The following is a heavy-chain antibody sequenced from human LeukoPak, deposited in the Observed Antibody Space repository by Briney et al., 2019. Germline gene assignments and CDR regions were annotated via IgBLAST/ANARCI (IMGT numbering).Heavy chain of an antibody. J-gene: IGHJ4*02. CDR2: IKEDGTQR. V-gene: IGHV3-7*01. CDR3: VRGGWELDY. CDR1: GFTFRNHL. Sequence: PGGSLRLSCAASGFTFRNHLMAWVRLAPGKGLEWVAHIKEDGTQRYYVDSVKGRSTISRDDAKNSLYLQMNTLTDEDTAVYYCVRGGWELDYWGQGIPVTVSS. D-gene: IGHD4-23*01.